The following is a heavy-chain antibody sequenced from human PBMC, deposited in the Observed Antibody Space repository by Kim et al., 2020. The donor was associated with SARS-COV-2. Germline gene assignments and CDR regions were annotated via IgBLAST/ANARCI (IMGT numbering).Heavy chain of an antibody. D-gene: IGHD4-17*01. J-gene: IGHJ6*02. V-gene: IGHV4-39*07. CDR2: IYYSGST. Sequence: SETLSLTCTVSGGSISSSSYYWGWIRQPPGKGLEWIGSIYYSGSTYYNPSLKSRVTISVDTSKNQFSLKLSSVTAADTAVYYCARDDRDYGDYEHYYYGMDVWGQGTTVTVSS. CDR3: ARDDRDYGDYEHYYYGMDV. CDR1: GGSISSSSYY.